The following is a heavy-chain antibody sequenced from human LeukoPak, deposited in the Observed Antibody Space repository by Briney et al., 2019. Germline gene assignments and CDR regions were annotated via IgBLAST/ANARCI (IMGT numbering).Heavy chain of an antibody. D-gene: IGHD3-16*01. CDR3: ARVAMITFGGGFDY. CDR2: ISAYNGNT. Sequence: VASVKVSCKASGYTFTSYGISWVRQAPGQGLEWMGWISAYNGNTNYAQKLQGRVTMTRDTSTSTVYMELSSLRSEDTAVYYCARVAMITFGGGFDYWGQGTLVTVSS. V-gene: IGHV1-18*01. CDR1: GYTFTSYG. J-gene: IGHJ4*02.